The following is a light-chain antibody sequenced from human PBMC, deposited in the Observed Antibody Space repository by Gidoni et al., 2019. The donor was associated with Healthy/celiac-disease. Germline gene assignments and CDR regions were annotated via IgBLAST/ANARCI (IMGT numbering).Light chain of an antibody. CDR3: NSRDSSGNHLVV. Sequence: SSELTQYPAVSVALGQTVRITCQGDSLRSYYASWYQQKPGQAPVLVSYGKNNRPSGIPDRFSGDSSGNTASLTITGAQAEDEADYYCNSRDSSGNHLVVFGGGTKLTVL. CDR2: GKN. V-gene: IGLV3-19*01. J-gene: IGLJ2*01. CDR1: SLRSYY.